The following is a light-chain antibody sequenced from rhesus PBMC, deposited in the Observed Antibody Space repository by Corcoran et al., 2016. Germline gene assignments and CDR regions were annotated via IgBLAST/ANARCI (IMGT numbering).Light chain of an antibody. CDR2: AAS. CDR1: QGISND. Sequence: DIQMTQSPSSLSASVGDRVTITCRASQGISNDLNWYQQKPGKAPKLLIYAASYLESGVPSRFSGSGSGTDFTLTVSSLQPDNFATYYFQPFKNYLYSFSQGAKVEIK. CDR3: QPFKNYLYS. V-gene: IGKV1-41*01. J-gene: IGKJ2*01.